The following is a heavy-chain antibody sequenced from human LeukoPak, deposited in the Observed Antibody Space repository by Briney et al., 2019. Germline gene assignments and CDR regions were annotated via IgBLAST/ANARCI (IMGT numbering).Heavy chain of an antibody. CDR1: GYTFTDYF. J-gene: IGHJ4*02. CDR3: SRSIVGATPIDY. D-gene: IGHD1-26*01. CDR2: INPKSGGT. Sequence: ASVKVSCKVYGYTFTDYFLHWVRQAPGQGLEWMGWINPKSGGTNYAQKFQDRVTMTRDTSISTAYIELTRLRSDDSAVYYCSRSIVGATPIDYWGKGTLVTVSS. V-gene: IGHV1-2*02.